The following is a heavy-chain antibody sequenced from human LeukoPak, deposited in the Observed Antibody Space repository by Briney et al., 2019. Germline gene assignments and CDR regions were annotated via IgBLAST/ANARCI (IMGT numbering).Heavy chain of an antibody. Sequence: LSGGSLRLSCAASGFTFSSYAMRWVRQATGKGLEWVSAISGSGGSTYYADSVRGRFTISRDNSKNTLYLQMNSLRAEDTAVYYCAKGSGSYYMSAFDIWGQGTMVTVSS. CDR1: GFTFSSYA. D-gene: IGHD1-26*01. V-gene: IGHV3-23*01. CDR3: AKGSGSYYMSAFDI. J-gene: IGHJ3*02. CDR2: ISGSGGST.